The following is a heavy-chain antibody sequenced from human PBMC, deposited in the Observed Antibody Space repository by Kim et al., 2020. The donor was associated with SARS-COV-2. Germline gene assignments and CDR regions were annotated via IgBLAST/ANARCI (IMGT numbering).Heavy chain of an antibody. Sequence: GGSLRLSCAASGFTFSSYSMNWVRQAPGKGLEWVSSISSSSSYIYYADSVKGRFTISRDNAKNSLYLQMNSLRAEDTAVYYCARGPSMIVVSGFERVAFDIWGQGTMVTVSS. CDR1: GFTFSSYS. V-gene: IGHV3-21*01. CDR3: ARGPSMIVVSGFERVAFDI. J-gene: IGHJ3*02. CDR2: ISSSSSYI. D-gene: IGHD3-22*01.